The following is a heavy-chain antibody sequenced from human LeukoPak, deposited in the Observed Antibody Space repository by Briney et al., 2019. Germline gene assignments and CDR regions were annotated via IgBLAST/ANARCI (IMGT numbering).Heavy chain of an antibody. CDR3: ARAYCGGDCYWPGGAFDI. J-gene: IGHJ3*02. CDR1: GFTVSSNC. V-gene: IGHV3-66*01. CDR2: IYSGGST. Sequence: QTGGSLRLSCAASGFTVSSNCMSWVRQAPGKGLEWVSVIYSGGSTYYADSVKGRFTISRDNSKNTLYLQMNSLRAEDTAVYYCARAYCGGDCYWPGGAFDIWGQGTMVTVSS. D-gene: IGHD2-21*02.